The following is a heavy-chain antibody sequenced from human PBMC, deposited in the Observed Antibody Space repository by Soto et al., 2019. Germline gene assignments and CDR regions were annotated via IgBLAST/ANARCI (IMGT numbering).Heavy chain of an antibody. J-gene: IGHJ5*02. Sequence: SVNVSFKASGGTFSSYSIIGLLHSPLQWLEWMGGIIPIFVTANYAQNFQCRVTITAGESTSTAYMELSSLRFEDTAVYYCAREIAGHHKKGWTDQWGKGNLATVSS. CDR1: GGTFSSYS. V-gene: IGHV1-69*13. D-gene: IGHD2-15*01. CDR3: AREIAGHHKKGWTDQ. CDR2: IIPIFVTA.